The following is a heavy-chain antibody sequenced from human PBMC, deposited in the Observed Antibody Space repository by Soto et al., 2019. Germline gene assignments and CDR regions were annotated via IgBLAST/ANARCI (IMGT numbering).Heavy chain of an antibody. CDR2: ISSSSSYI. D-gene: IGHD2-2*01. CDR1: GFTFSSYS. J-gene: IGHJ4*02. Sequence: GGSLRLSCAASGFTFSSYSMNWVRQAPGKGLEWVSSISSSSSYIYYADSVKGRFTISRDNAKNSLYLQMNSLRAEDTAVYYSARDPGEYCSSTSCYGVDYWGQGTLVTVSS. V-gene: IGHV3-21*01. CDR3: ARDPGEYCSSTSCYGVDY.